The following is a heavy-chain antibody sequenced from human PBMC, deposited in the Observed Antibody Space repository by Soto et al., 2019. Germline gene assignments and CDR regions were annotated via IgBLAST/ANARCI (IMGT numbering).Heavy chain of an antibody. J-gene: IGHJ4*01. D-gene: IGHD1-7*01. CDR1: GFSFSSYD. CDR3: AKGSNYSFYFDH. CDR2: IIGNSGTT. Sequence: WGSLLLSCVASGFSFSSYDMNWVRQAPGKGLEWVSFIIGNSGTTYYADSVKGRFTISRDNSKNTLYLQMSRLGAEDTAAYYCAKGSNYSFYFDHWGQGTLVTVSS. V-gene: IGHV3-23*01.